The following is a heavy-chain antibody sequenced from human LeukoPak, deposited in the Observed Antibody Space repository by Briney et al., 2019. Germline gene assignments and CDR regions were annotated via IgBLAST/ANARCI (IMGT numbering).Heavy chain of an antibody. CDR1: GGSISSYY. Sequence: SETLSLTCTVSGGSISSYYWSWIRQPPGKGLEGIGYIYYSGSTNYNPSLKSRVTISVDTSKNQFSLKLSFVTAADTAVYYCARGRKIYYYYYMDVWGKGTTVTVSS. CDR2: IYYSGST. V-gene: IGHV4-59*01. J-gene: IGHJ6*03. CDR3: ARGRKIYYYYYMDV.